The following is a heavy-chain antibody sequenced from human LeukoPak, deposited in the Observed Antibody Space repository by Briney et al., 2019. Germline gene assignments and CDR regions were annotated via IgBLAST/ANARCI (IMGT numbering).Heavy chain of an antibody. CDR3: ASEPRLSTVTTSEY. CDR2: IIPILGIA. V-gene: IGHV1-69*04. J-gene: IGHJ4*02. Sequence: SVKVSCKASGGTFSSYAISWVRQAPGQGLEWMGRIIPILGIANYAQKFQGRVTITADKSTSTAYMELSRLRSDDTAVYYCASEPRLSTVTTSEYWGQGTLVTVSS. D-gene: IGHD4-17*01. CDR1: GGTFSSYA.